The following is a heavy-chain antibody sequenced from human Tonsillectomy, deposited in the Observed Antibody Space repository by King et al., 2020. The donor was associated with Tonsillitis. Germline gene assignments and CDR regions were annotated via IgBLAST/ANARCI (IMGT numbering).Heavy chain of an antibody. J-gene: IGHJ4*02. CDR3: AKGGAFRGTYYFAS. Sequence: VQLVESGGGVVQPGGSLRLSCAASGFTFSSYGMHWVRQAPGKGLEWVAFIRYDGSNKYYADSVKGRFTISRDNSKNTLYLQMNSLRAEDTAVYYCAKGGAFRGTYYFASGAQGTRFPV. CDR1: GFTFSSYG. CDR2: IRYDGSNK. V-gene: IGHV3-30*02. D-gene: IGHD3-16*01.